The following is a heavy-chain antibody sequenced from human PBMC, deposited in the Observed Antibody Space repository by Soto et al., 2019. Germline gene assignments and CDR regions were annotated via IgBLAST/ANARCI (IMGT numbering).Heavy chain of an antibody. Sequence: SVTLPLTCAASGASVRIWGYSVSLNRQPPGKGLEWIGYIYYSGSTNYNPSLKSRVTISVDTSKNQFSLKLSSVTAADTAVYYCARDITGAAYYYYGMDVWGQGTTVTVSS. J-gene: IGHJ6*02. CDR2: IYYSGST. V-gene: IGHV4-61*08. CDR3: ARDITGAAYYYYGMDV. CDR1: GASVRIWGYS. D-gene: IGHD1-20*01.